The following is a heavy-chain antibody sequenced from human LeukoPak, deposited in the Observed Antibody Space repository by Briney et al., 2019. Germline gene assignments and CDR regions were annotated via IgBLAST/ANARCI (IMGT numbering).Heavy chain of an antibody. V-gene: IGHV3-7*01. D-gene: IGHD2-15*01. CDR2: INQDSSEK. J-gene: IGHJ4*02. CDR1: GFTFSNYW. Sequence: GGSPGLSCAASGFTFSNYWMSWVRQAPGKGLEWVANINQDSSEKYYVDSVKGRFTISRDNAKNSLYLQLNTLRPEDTAVYYCVQGWRDNWGQGTLVTVSS. CDR3: VQGWRDN.